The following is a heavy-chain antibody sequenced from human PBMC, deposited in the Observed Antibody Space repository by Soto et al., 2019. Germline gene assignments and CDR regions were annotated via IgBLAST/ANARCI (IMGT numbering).Heavy chain of an antibody. CDR2: ISGSGGST. CDR1: GFTFSRYA. D-gene: IGHD3-22*01. J-gene: IGHJ4*01. Sequence: EVQLLESGGGLVQPGGSLRLSCAASGFTFSRYAMSWVRQAPGKGLEWVSAISGSGGSTYYADSVKGRFTISRDNSKNTLYLQMNRLRGEDTAVYYCAKDVVWLLLTYYFDYWGQGTLVTVSS. CDR3: AKDVVWLLLTYYFDY. V-gene: IGHV3-23*01.